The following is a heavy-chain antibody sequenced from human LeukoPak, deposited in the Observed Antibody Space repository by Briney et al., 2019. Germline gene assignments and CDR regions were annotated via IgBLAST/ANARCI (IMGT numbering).Heavy chain of an antibody. CDR3: TTVSHFYL. CDR1: GFTFSNAW. CDR2: IKSDGTT. Sequence: GGSLRPSCATSGFTFSNAWLSWVRQAPGKGLEWVGRIKSDGTTDYAAPVKGRFTISRDVSKATLYLQMNSLKTEDTAIYYCTTVSHFYLGGQGTLVTVSS. D-gene: IGHD2/OR15-2a*01. J-gene: IGHJ4*02. V-gene: IGHV3-15*01.